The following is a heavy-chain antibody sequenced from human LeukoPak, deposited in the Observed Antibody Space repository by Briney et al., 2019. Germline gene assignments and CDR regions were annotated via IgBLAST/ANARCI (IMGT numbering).Heavy chain of an antibody. D-gene: IGHD3-22*01. J-gene: IGHJ4*02. Sequence: GGSLRLSCAASGGTFSNYAMHWVRQAPGKGLEWVADIWYDGSNKYYVDSVKGRFTISRDNSQNTLYLQMNSLRAEDTAVYYCVRGFPLSSVYLGDEYWGQGTLVTVSS. V-gene: IGHV3-33*01. CDR3: VRGFPLSSVYLGDEY. CDR1: GGTFSNYA. CDR2: IWYDGSNK.